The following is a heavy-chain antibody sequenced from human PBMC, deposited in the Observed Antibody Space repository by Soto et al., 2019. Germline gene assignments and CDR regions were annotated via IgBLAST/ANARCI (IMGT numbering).Heavy chain of an antibody. J-gene: IGHJ4*02. CDR1: GYTFIHYW. CDR2: IYPADSDA. D-gene: IGHD1-26*01. V-gene: IGHV5-51*01. CDR3: ARFMVGATNDYVDD. Sequence: GESLKISCKTSGYTFIHYWVGWVRQLPGKGLECMGLIYPADSDATYGPSFQGQVTLSVDKSTDTAYLQWSSLRPSDTAMYYCARFMVGATNDYVDDWGQGTLVTVSS.